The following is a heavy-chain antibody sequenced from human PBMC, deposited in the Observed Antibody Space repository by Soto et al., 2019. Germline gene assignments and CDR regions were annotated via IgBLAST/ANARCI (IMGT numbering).Heavy chain of an antibody. CDR2: ISGSGDTI. V-gene: IGHV3-48*03. J-gene: IGHJ5*02. CDR3: AREVPPATGFGWFDP. Sequence: GGSLRLSCAASGFTFSSYGMNWVRQAPGKGLEWVSYISGSGDTIYYADSLKGRFTISRDNAKNSLYLQMNSLRAEDTALYYCAREVPPATGFGWFDPWGQGTLVTVSS. D-gene: IGHD2-2*01. CDR1: GFTFSSYG.